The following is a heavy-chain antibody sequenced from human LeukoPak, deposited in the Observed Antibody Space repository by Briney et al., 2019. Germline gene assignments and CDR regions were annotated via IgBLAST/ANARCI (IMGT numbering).Heavy chain of an antibody. CDR2: INPNSGGT. J-gene: IGHJ3*02. Sequence: ASVKVSCKASGYTFTGYYMHWVRQAPGQGLEWMGWINPNSGGTNYAQKFQGRVTMTRDTSISTAYMELSRLRSDDTAVYYCASLHYYDSSGYHARPFDIWGQGTMVTVSS. CDR3: ASLHYYDSSGYHARPFDI. CDR1: GYTFTGYY. D-gene: IGHD3-22*01. V-gene: IGHV1-2*02.